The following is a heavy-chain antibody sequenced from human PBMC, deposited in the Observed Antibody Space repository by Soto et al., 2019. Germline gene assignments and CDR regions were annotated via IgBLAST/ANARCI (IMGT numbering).Heavy chain of an antibody. CDR1: GGSVSSGGYY. J-gene: IGHJ4*02. CDR2: IYYSGST. Sequence: SETLSLTCTVSGGSVSSGGYYWSWIRQHPGKGLEWIGYIYYSGSTYYNPSLRSRVIISIDTSKNQFSLKLSSVTAADTAVYYGWRGIRGFDYWGQGTLVTVSS. CDR3: WRGIRGFDY. V-gene: IGHV4-31*03.